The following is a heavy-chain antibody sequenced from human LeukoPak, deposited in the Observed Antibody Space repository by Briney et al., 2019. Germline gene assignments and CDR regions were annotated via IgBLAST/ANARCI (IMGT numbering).Heavy chain of an antibody. CDR1: GYTFTGYY. J-gene: IGHJ4*02. CDR2: TNPNSGGT. V-gene: IGHV1-2*06. D-gene: IGHD3-22*01. Sequence: ASVKVSCKASGYTFTGYYMHWVRQAPGQGLEWMGRTNPNSGGTNYAQKFQGRVTMTRDTSISTAYMELSRLRSDDTAVYYCARYYYDSSGYPDYWGQGTLVTVSS. CDR3: ARYYYDSSGYPDY.